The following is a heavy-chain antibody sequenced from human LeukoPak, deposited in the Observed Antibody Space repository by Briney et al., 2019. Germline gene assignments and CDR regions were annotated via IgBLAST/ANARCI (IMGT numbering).Heavy chain of an antibody. J-gene: IGHJ4*02. V-gene: IGHV3-9*01. CDR1: GFTFDDYA. CDR2: ISWNSGSI. Sequence: GGSLRLSCAASGFTFDDYAMHWVRQAPGKGLEWVSGISWNSGSIGYADSVKGRFTISRDNAKNSLYLQMNSLRAEDTALYYCAKTGGGSSWYDYWGQGTLVTVSS. CDR3: AKTGGGSSWYDY. D-gene: IGHD6-13*01.